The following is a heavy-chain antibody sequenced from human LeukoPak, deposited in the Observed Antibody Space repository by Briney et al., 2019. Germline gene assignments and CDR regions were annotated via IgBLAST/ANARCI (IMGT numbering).Heavy chain of an antibody. J-gene: IGHJ4*02. Sequence: ASVKVSCKPSGYTFTTYAIHWVGQSPGQRLEWMGWINVGNGNTKYSQEFQSRVTITRDTSASTAYMEVSSLRSEDMAVYYCATRMTSGSLDYWGQGTLVTVSS. D-gene: IGHD1-26*01. CDR3: ATRMTSGSLDY. CDR1: GYTFTTYA. CDR2: INVGNGNT. V-gene: IGHV1-3*03.